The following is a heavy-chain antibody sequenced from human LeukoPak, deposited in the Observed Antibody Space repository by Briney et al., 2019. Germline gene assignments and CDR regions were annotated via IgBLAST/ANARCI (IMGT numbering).Heavy chain of an antibody. Sequence: GGSLRLSCAASGFTFSSYGMNWVRQAPGTGLEWVSYVSPSSSSIYYADSVKGRFTISRDNAKNSLYLQMNSLRAEDTAVYYCAREHTPYGSGCTAAYWGQGTLVTVSS. D-gene: IGHD6-19*01. CDR3: AREHTPYGSGCTAAY. V-gene: IGHV3-48*01. CDR2: VSPSSSSI. J-gene: IGHJ4*02. CDR1: GFTFSSYG.